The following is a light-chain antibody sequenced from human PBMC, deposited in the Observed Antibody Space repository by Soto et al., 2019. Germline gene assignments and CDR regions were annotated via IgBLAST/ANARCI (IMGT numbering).Light chain of an antibody. CDR1: SSDVGSNNR. J-gene: IGLJ2*01. Sequence: QSALTQPPSVSGSPGQSVTISCTGTSSDVGSNNRVSWYQQPPGTAPKLMNYEVSNRPSGVPDRFSGSKSGNTASLPISGLQVEDEADYYCSLYTSSSTGVFGGGTKLTVL. CDR3: SLYTSSSTGV. V-gene: IGLV2-18*01. CDR2: EVS.